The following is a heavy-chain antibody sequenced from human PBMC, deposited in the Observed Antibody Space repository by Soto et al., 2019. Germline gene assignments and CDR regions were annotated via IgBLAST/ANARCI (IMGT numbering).Heavy chain of an antibody. CDR2: ISYDGSNK. D-gene: IGHD5-18*01. Sequence: GGSLRLSCAASGFTFSSYGMHWVRQAPGKGLEWVAVISYDGSNKYYADSVKGRFTISRDNSKNTLYLQMNSLRAEDTAVYYCAKDVVGNSYAYGPNWFDARGEGTLVIVSS. J-gene: IGHJ5*02. V-gene: IGHV3-30*18. CDR3: AKDVVGNSYAYGPNWFDA. CDR1: GFTFSSYG.